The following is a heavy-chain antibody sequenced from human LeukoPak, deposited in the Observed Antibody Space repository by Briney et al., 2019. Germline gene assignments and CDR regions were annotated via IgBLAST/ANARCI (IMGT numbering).Heavy chain of an antibody. V-gene: IGHV4-34*01. D-gene: IGHD3-10*01. CDR3: ARQRGYNPYYYGSGSYGGNPFDY. CDR2: INHSGST. CDR1: GGSFSGYY. J-gene: IGHJ4*02. Sequence: PSETLSLTCAVYGGSFSGYYWSWIRQPPGKGLVWIGEINHSGSTNYNPSLKSRVTISVDTSKNQFSLKLSSVTAADTAVYYCARQRGYNPYYYGSGSYGGNPFDYWGQGTLVTVSS.